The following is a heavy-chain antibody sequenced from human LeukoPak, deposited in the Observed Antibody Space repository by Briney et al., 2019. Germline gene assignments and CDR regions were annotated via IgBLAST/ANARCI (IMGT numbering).Heavy chain of an antibody. CDR3: ARGDGYSYGYGYYFTT. CDR1: GGSISSYY. V-gene: IGHV4-59*01. J-gene: IGHJ4*02. Sequence: SETLSLTCTVSGGSISSYYWSWIRQPPGKGLEWIGYIYYSGSTNYNPSLKSRVTISVDTSKNQFSLKLSSVTAADTAVYYCARGDGYSYGYGYYFTTGAREPWSPSPQ. CDR2: IYYSGST. D-gene: IGHD5-18*01.